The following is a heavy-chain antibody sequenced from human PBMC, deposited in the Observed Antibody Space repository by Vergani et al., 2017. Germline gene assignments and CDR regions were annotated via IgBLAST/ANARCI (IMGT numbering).Heavy chain of an antibody. J-gene: IGHJ5*02. CDR3: ARGDAGFDP. Sequence: QVQLQESGPGLVKPSETLSLTCTVSGGSISRYYWSWIRQPPGTGLEWIGYIYYSGSTNYNPSLKSRVTKSVDTSKNQFALKLSSVTAADTAVYYCARGDAGFDPWGQGTLVTVSS. CDR1: GGSISRYY. V-gene: IGHV4-59*01. CDR2: IYYSGST.